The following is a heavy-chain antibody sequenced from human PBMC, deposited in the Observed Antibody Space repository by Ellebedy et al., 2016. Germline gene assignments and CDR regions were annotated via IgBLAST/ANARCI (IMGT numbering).Heavy chain of an antibody. D-gene: IGHD5-18*01. J-gene: IGHJ4*02. CDR2: INTDGRST. CDR3: ARGYRYGLDY. CDR1: GITFSNYW. Sequence: GESLKISXAASGITFSNYWMHWVRQAPGKGPVWVSHINTDGRSTNYADSVKGRFTISRDNAHNTLYLQMNSLRAEDTAVYFCARGYRYGLDYWGQGTLVTVSS. V-gene: IGHV3-74*01.